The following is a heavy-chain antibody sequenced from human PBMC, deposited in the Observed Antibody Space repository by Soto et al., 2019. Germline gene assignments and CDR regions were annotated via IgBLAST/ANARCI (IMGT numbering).Heavy chain of an antibody. CDR3: ARSGYQNWFDP. CDR2: INSNSVYI. V-gene: IGHV3-21*01. J-gene: IGHJ5*02. D-gene: IGHD3-22*01. CDR1: GFTFSGYW. Sequence: PGGSLRLSCASSGFTFSGYWMHWVRQAPGEGLEWVSPINSNSVYIYYADSLKGRFTIARDNAKNSLFLQMNSLRAEDTAVYYCARSGYQNWFDPWGQGTLVTVSS.